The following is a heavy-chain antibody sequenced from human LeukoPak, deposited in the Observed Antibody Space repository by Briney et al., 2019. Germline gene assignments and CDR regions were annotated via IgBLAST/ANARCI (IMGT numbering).Heavy chain of an antibody. V-gene: IGHV1-18*01. CDR1: GYTFTSYG. Sequence: ASVNVSYKASGYTFTSYGISWVRQAPGQGLEWMGWISAYNGKTNYAQKLQGRVTMTTDTSTSTAYMELRSLRSDDPAGYYCARDTTIFGVVTWYYYYGMDVWGQGTTVTVSS. CDR2: ISAYNGKT. J-gene: IGHJ6*02. CDR3: ARDTTIFGVVTWYYYYGMDV. D-gene: IGHD3-3*01.